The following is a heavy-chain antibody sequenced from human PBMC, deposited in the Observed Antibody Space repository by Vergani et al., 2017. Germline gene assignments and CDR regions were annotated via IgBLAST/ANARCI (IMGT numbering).Heavy chain of an antibody. CDR2: IWFDGSNK. CDR3: ARSGYCAHGVCYMTYYYYMDV. V-gene: IGHV3-33*08. CDR1: GFIFRRSG. D-gene: IGHD2-8*01. J-gene: IGHJ6*03. Sequence: VQLVESGGGLEQPGRSLRLSCAVSGFIFRRSGIHWVRQAPGKGLEWVAFIWFDGSNKYYGDSVKGRFTISRDNSKNTLYLQMNNLRAADTAVYYCARSGYCAHGVCYMTYYYYMDVWGKGTAVTVSS.